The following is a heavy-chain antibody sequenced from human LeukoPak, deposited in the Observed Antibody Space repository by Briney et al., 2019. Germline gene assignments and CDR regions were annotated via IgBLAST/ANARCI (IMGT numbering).Heavy chain of an antibody. V-gene: IGHV6-1*01. J-gene: IGHJ5*02. CDR3: ARDYDILTGYPS. D-gene: IGHD3-9*01. CDR1: GDSVSSHDAA. Sequence: SQTLSLTCSISGDSVSSHDAAWNWIRQSPSRGLEWLGRTYYRSRWLNDYAVSVKSRIVINPDTSKNQFSLQLSSVTPEDTAVYYCARDYDILTGYPSWGQGTLVTVSS. CDR2: TYYRSRWLN.